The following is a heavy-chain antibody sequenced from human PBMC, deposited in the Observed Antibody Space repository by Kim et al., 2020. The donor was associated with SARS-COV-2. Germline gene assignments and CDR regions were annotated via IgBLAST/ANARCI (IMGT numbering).Heavy chain of an antibody. V-gene: IGHV4-39*01. Sequence: SETLSLTCTVSGGSISSSSYYWGWIRQPPGKGLEWIGNIYYSGSTYYNPSLKSRVTISVDTSKNQFSLKLSSVTAADTAVYYCAGEHTLTTEYYYYGMDVWGQGTTVTVSS. CDR3: AGEHTLTTEYYYYGMDV. CDR1: GGSISSSSYY. J-gene: IGHJ6*02. CDR2: IYYSGST. D-gene: IGHD4-4*01.